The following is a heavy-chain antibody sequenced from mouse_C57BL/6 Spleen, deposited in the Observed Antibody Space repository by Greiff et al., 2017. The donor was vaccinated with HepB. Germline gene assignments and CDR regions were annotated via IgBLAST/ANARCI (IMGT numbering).Heavy chain of an antibody. D-gene: IGHD2-3*01. CDR1: GYSITSGYD. CDR3: ERDRMGYFDY. Sequence: EVKLMESGPGMVKPSQSLSLTCPVTGYSITSGYDWHWIRHFPGNKLEWMGYISYSGSTNYNPSLKSRISITHDTSKNHFFLKLNSLTTEETATYYCERDRMGYFDYWGQGTTRTVSS. V-gene: IGHV3-1*01. J-gene: IGHJ2*01. CDR2: ISYSGST.